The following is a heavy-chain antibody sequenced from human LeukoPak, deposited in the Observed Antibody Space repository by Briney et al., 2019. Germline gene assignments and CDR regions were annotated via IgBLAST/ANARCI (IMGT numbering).Heavy chain of an antibody. CDR3: ARGSRITMVRDHSNWFDP. V-gene: IGHV4-61*02. D-gene: IGHD3-10*01. CDR2: IYTSGST. CDR1: GGSISSGIYY. Sequence: SETLSLTCTVSGGSISSGIYYWSWIRQPAGKGLEWIGRIYTSGSTNYNPSLKSRVTISVDTSKNQFSLKLSSVTAADTAVYYCARGSRITMVRDHSNWFDPWGQGTLVTVSS. J-gene: IGHJ5*02.